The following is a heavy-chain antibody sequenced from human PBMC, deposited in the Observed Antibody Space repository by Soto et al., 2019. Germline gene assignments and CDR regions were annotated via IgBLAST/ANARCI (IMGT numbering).Heavy chain of an antibody. CDR3: ARDRDGGFGLDV. D-gene: IGHD4-17*01. V-gene: IGHV4-4*02. J-gene: IGHJ6*02. CDR2: LYHGGST. CDR1: GGSISGSNW. Sequence: ETLSLTCAVSGGSISGSNWWSWVRQSPGKGLEWIGELYHGGSTNYSPSLKSRVTISIDKSKNQMSLKLSSVTAADTAVYYCARDRDGGFGLDVWGRGTTVTVSS.